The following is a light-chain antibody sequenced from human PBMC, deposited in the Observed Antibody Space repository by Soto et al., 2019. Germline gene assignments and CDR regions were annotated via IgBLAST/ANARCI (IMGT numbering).Light chain of an antibody. V-gene: IGKV1-5*01. CDR3: QQYKSYWT. Sequence: DIQMTQYPSTLSASVGERVTISCRASPSVSNWLAWYQRKPGKAPKLLIHDASTLESGIPSRFSGSGSATEFTLTVSSRQADDFATYYCQQYKSYWTCGQGTKVAIK. CDR2: DAS. J-gene: IGKJ1*01. CDR1: PSVSNW.